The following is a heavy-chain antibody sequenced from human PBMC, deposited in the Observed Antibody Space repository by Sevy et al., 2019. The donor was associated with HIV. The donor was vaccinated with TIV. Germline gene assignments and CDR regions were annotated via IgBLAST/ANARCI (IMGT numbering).Heavy chain of an antibody. CDR1: GGSISSSSYY. D-gene: IGHD1-7*01. V-gene: IGHV4-39*01. Sequence: SETLSLTCTVSGGSISSSSYYWGWIRQPPGKGLEWIGSIYYSGSTYYNPSLKSRVTISVDTSKNQFSLKLSSVTAADTAVYYCARRNYWNYADYWGQGTLVTVSS. CDR3: ARRNYWNYADY. CDR2: IYYSGST. J-gene: IGHJ4*02.